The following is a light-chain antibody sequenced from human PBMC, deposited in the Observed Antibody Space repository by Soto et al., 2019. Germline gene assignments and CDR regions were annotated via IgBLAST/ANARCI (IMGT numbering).Light chain of an antibody. CDR3: PQSYCTPLT. J-gene: IGKJ4*01. Sequence: DIQMTQSPSSLSASVGDRVTITCRASQSISSYLNWYQQKPGKAPKLLIYAASSLQSGVPSRFSGSGSGTDFTLTISSLQPEDFATYYWPQSYCTPLTFGGGTKVEIK. CDR2: AAS. CDR1: QSISSY. V-gene: IGKV1-39*01.